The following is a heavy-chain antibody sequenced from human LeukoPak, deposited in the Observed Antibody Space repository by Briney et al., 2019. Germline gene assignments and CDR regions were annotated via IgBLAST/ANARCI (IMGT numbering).Heavy chain of an antibody. J-gene: IGHJ4*02. V-gene: IGHV1-69*04. CDR2: IIPILGIA. D-gene: IGHD2-2*01. CDR1: GGTFSSYA. Sequence: RRASVKVSCKASGGTFSSYAISWVRQAPGQGLEWMGRIIPILGIANYAQKFQGRVTITADKSTSTAYMELSSLRSDDTAVYYCARGRCSTTSWNEDTDYWGQGTLVTVSS. CDR3: ARGRCSTTSWNEDTDY.